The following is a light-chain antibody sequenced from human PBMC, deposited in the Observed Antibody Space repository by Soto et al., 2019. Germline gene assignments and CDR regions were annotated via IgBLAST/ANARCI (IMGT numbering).Light chain of an antibody. CDR1: QSVSSY. Sequence: EIVLTQSQATLSLSPGERATLSCRASQSVSSYFAWHQQKPGQAPRLLVDDASNRATGIPARFSGSGSGTDFTLTIINREPEDFAVYYCQQRSYGPPLSFGGGTTVEIK. J-gene: IGKJ4*01. CDR3: QQRSYGPPLS. V-gene: IGKV3-11*01. CDR2: DAS.